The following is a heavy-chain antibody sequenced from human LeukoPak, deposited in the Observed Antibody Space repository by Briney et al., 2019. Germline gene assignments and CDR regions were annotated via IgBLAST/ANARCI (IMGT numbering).Heavy chain of an antibody. CDR1: GGSISSYY. D-gene: IGHD4-17*01. CDR2: IYYSGST. V-gene: IGHV4-59*08. CDR3: ARRYGDYRKGYFDY. Sequence: PSETLSLTCTVSGGSISSYYWSWIRQPPGKGLEWIGYIYYSGSTNYNPSLKSRVTISVDTSKNQFSLELSSVTAADTAVYYCARRYGDYRKGYFDYWGQGTLVTVSS. J-gene: IGHJ4*02.